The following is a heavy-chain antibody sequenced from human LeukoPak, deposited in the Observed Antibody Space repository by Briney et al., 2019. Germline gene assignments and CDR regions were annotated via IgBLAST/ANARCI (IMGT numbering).Heavy chain of an antibody. CDR1: GGSFSGYY. J-gene: IGHJ4*02. Sequence: SETLSLTCAVYGGSFSGYYWSWIRQPPGKGLEWIGEINHSGSTNYNPSLKSRVTISVDTSKNQFSLKLSSVTAADTAVYYCARSVYSSGRYDYWGQGTLVTVSS. CDR2: INHSGST. CDR3: ARSVYSSGRYDY. V-gene: IGHV4-34*01. D-gene: IGHD6-19*01.